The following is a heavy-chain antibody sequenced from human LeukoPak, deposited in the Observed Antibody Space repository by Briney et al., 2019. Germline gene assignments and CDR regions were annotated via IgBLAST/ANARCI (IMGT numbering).Heavy chain of an antibody. V-gene: IGHV3-33*01. J-gene: IGHJ4*02. CDR2: IWYDGSNK. CDR1: GFTFSSYG. Sequence: GALRLSCAASGFTFSSYGMHWVRQAPGKGREWVAVIWYDGSNKYYADSVKGRFTISRDNSKNTLYLQMNSLRAEDTAVYYCARDSQILAGFDYWGQGTLVTVSS. CDR3: ARDSQILAGFDY. D-gene: IGHD3-3*02.